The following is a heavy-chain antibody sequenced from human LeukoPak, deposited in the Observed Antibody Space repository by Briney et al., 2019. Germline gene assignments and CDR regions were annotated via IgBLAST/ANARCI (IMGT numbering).Heavy chain of an antibody. D-gene: IGHD2-15*01. CDR3: ATRPPAGYYEPYLDY. J-gene: IGHJ4*02. V-gene: IGHV4-59*01. CDR2: TYYRGNT. CDR1: GGSISSDY. Sequence: SETLSLTCTVSGGSISSDYWSWIRQPPGKGPEWIGFTYYRGNTDYNPSLKSRVTISVDTSKNQFSLKLTSVTAADTAVYYCATRPPAGYYEPYLDYWGQGTLVTVSS.